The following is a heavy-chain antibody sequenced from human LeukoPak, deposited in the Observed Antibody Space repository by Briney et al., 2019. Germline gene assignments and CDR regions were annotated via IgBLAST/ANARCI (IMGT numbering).Heavy chain of an antibody. V-gene: IGHV4-34*01. D-gene: IGHD4-11*01. CDR1: GGSFSGYY. CDR2: INHSGST. J-gene: IGHJ4*02. CDR3: ARVKFYSNYYFDY. Sequence: PSETLSLTCAVYGGSFSGYYWSWIRQPPGKGLEWIGEINHSGSTNYNPSLKSRVTISVDTSKTQFSLKLSSVTAAATAVYYCARVKFYSNYYFDYWGQGTLVTVSS.